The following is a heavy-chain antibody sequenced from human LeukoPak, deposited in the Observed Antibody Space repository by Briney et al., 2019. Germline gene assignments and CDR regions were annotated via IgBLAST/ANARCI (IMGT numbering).Heavy chain of an antibody. D-gene: IGHD4-17*01. J-gene: IGHJ4*02. CDR3: ARVSSNDYGNFDY. V-gene: IGHV4-4*07. Sequence: PSETLSLTCTVSGGPISSYYWSWIRQPAGQGLQWIGRIYTSGSTNYNPSLKSRVTMSVDTSKNQFSLKLSSVTAAETAVNYCARVSSNDYGNFDYWGQGTLVTVSS. CDR1: GGPISSYY. CDR2: IYTSGST.